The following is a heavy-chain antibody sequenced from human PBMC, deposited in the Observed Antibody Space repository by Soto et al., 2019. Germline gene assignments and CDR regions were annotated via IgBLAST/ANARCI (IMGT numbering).Heavy chain of an antibody. CDR2: IHHSGSN. V-gene: IGHV4-31*03. CDR1: GGSISSGGYY. CDR3: VRGVLS. J-gene: IGHJ1*01. Sequence: QVQLQESGPGLVKASQTLSLTCNVSGGSISSGGYYWTWIRQHPGKGLEWIGNIHHSGSNFYNPSLKTRLSIAADMSKNLFSLELSTVTAADAPVYFCVRGVLSWGQGTLVTVSS. D-gene: IGHD3-10*01.